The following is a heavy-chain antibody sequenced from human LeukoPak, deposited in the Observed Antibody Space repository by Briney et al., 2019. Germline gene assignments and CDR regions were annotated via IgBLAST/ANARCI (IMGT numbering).Heavy chain of an antibody. Sequence: ASVKVSCKASGYTFTSYGISWVRQAPGQGLEWMGWISAYNGNTNYAQKLQGRVTMTTDTSTSTAYMELRSLRSDDTAVYYCARVLPYDEYYYGMDVWGQGTTVTVSS. CDR3: ARVLPYDEYYYGMDV. CDR2: ISAYNGNT. V-gene: IGHV1-18*01. D-gene: IGHD3-22*01. CDR1: GYTFTSYG. J-gene: IGHJ6*02.